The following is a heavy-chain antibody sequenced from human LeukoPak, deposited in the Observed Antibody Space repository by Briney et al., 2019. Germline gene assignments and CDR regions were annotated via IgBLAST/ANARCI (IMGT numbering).Heavy chain of an antibody. D-gene: IGHD3-10*01. CDR3: ARDSGPMVRGVNDY. CDR2: IRPNSGGT. CDR1: GYTFAAYY. Sequence: ASVKVSCKASGYTFAAYYMYWVRQAPGQGLEWMGWIRPNSGGTNYTQKLQGRVTMTTDTSTSTAYMELRSLRSDDTAVYYCARDSGPMVRGVNDYWGQGTLVTVSS. J-gene: IGHJ4*02. V-gene: IGHV1-2*02.